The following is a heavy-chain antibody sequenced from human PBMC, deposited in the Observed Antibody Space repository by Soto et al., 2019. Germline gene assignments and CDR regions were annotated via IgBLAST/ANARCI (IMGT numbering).Heavy chain of an antibody. Sequence: QPWWSLRLSCSASVLSFNNYWMHWVRQAPGKGLVWVSRINSVGSSTDYADSVKGRFTISRDNAKNTLYLQMNSLRAEDTAVYYCATLIFPEAYWGQGTLVTVSS. J-gene: IGHJ4*02. CDR1: VLSFNNYW. CDR3: ATLIFPEAY. V-gene: IGHV3-74*01. CDR2: INSVGSST. D-gene: IGHD3-9*01.